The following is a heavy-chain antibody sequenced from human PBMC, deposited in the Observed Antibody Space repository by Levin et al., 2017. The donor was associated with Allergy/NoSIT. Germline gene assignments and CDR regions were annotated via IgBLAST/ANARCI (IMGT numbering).Heavy chain of an antibody. CDR1: GFYLSSLW. V-gene: IGHV3-7*01. D-gene: IGHD6-19*01. CDR3: AGGSGWLIDY. J-gene: IGHJ4*02. Sequence: GGSLRLSCAASGFYLSSLWMNWVRQAPGKGLEWVAIIKQDGSVNLHVDSVKGRFTISRDNAKNSLYLQMASLRVEDTAVYYCAGGSGWLIDYWGQGTLVTVSS. CDR2: IKQDGSVN.